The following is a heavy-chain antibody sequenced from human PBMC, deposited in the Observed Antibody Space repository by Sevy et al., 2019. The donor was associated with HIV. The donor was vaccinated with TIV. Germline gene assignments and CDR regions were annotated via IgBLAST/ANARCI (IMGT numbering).Heavy chain of an antibody. CDR3: AREGSIVGATDGDY. CDR2: IYYSGST. J-gene: IGHJ4*02. Sequence: SQTLSLTCTVSGGSISSGDYYWSWIRQPPGKGLEWIGYIYYSGSTYYNPSLKSRVTISVDTSKNQFSLKLSSVTAAETAVYYCAREGSIVGATDGDYWGQGTLVTVSS. CDR1: GGSISSGDYY. D-gene: IGHD1-26*01. V-gene: IGHV4-30-4*01.